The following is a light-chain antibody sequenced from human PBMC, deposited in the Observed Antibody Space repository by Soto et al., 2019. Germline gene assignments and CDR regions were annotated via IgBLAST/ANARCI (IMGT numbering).Light chain of an antibody. J-gene: IGLJ1*01. V-gene: IGLV2-23*02. CDR2: QVT. CDR3: SSYAGTNTFL. Sequence: QSALTQPAPVSGSPGQSITISCTGTSSDFGTYNVVSWYQQRPGEAPKLMIYQVTKRPSGVSNRFSGSKSGNTASLTISGLQAEDEAHYYCSSYAGTNTFLFGTGTKSPS. CDR1: SSDFGTYNV.